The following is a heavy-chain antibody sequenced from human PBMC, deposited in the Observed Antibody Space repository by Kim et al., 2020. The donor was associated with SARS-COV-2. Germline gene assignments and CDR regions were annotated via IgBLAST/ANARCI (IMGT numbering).Heavy chain of an antibody. D-gene: IGHD4-17*01. Sequence: ASVKVSCKASGYTFTSYAMHWVRQAPGQRHEWMGWINAGNGNTKYSQKFQGRVTITRDTSASTAYMELSSLRSEDTAVYYCARYYGGNSYYFDYWGQGTLVTVSS. V-gene: IGHV1-3*01. CDR2: INAGNGNT. CDR1: GYTFTSYA. CDR3: ARYYGGNSYYFDY. J-gene: IGHJ4*02.